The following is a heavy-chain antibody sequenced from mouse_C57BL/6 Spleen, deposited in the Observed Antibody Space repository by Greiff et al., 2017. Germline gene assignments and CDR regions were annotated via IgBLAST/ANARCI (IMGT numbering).Heavy chain of an antibody. J-gene: IGHJ3*01. Sequence: VQLQQSGAELVRPGTSVKVSCKASGYAFTNYLIEWVKQRPGQGLEWIGVINPGSGGTNYNEKFKGKATLTADKSSSTAYMQLSSLKSEDSAVYFCAREVYYGSSSFAYWGQGTLVTVSA. CDR2: INPGSGGT. CDR3: AREVYYGSSSFAY. D-gene: IGHD1-1*01. V-gene: IGHV1-54*01. CDR1: GYAFTNYL.